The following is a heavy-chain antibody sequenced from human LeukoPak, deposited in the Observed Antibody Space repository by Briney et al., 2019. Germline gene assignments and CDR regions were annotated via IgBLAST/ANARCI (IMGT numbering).Heavy chain of an antibody. D-gene: IGHD6-19*01. J-gene: IGHJ4*02. V-gene: IGHV3-9*01. CDR1: GSILDDYA. CDR3: AKHRYSNGWYDLDY. CDR2: ISWNSNDI. Sequence: GRSLRLSCAASGSILDDYAMHWVRQAPGKGLEWVSGISWNSNDIAYADSVKGRFTISRDNAKNSLYLQMSSLRVEDTALYYCAKHRYSNGWYDLDYWGQGTLVTVSS.